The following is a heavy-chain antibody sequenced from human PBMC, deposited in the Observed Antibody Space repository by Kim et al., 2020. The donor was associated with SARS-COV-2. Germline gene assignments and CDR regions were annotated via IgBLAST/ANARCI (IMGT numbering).Heavy chain of an antibody. CDR2: IIPILGIA. Sequence: SVKVSCKASGGTFSSYAISWVRQAPGQGLEWMGRIIPILGIANYAQKFQGRVTITADKSTSTAYMELSSLRSEDTAVYYCAREPGDYQVNYYGMDVWGQGTTVTVSS. CDR1: GGTFSSYA. J-gene: IGHJ6*02. V-gene: IGHV1-69*04. CDR3: AREPGDYQVNYYGMDV. D-gene: IGHD4-17*01.